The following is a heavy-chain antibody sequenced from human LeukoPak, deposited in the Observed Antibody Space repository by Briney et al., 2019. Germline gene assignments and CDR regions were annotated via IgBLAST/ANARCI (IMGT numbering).Heavy chain of an antibody. CDR2: ISGRGGST. CDR1: GFTFTSYA. J-gene: IGHJ4*02. D-gene: IGHD3-22*01. V-gene: IGHV3-23*01. CDR3: AKDRDYDTSSSYDS. Sequence: PGGSLRLSCAAAGFTFTSYAMSWVRQAPGKVLEWVSCISGRGGSTYYADSVKGRFTISRDDSKNTLYLQMNSLRAEDTAVYYCAKDRDYDTSSSYDSWGQGTLVTVSS.